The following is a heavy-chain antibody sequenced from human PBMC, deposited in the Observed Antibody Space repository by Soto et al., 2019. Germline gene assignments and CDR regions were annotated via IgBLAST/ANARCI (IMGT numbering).Heavy chain of an antibody. CDR1: GGSISSGGYS. CDR2: IYLSGST. V-gene: IGHV4-30-2*01. Sequence: QLQLQESGSVLVKPSQTLSLTCAVSGGSISSGGYSWSWIRQPPGKGLEWIGYIYLSGSTYYNPSLKSRVTISVDGSKNQFFLKLNFVTSADTGVYYCTRGPIGNYYFDYWGQGTLVTVSS. J-gene: IGHJ4*02. D-gene: IGHD2-15*01. CDR3: TRGPIGNYYFDY.